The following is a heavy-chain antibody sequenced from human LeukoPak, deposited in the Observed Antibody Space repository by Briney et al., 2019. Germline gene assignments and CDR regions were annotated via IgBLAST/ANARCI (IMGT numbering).Heavy chain of an antibody. CDR3: GRDFNRFDY. V-gene: IGHV1-46*01. CDR1: GYTFTSYY. J-gene: IGHJ4*02. D-gene: IGHD2/OR15-2a*01. Sequence: ASVKVSCKTSGYTFTSYYIHWVRQAPGQGLEWMGVINPSGDSTSYAQRFQGRVTMTRDTPTSTLYMELSSLRSEDTAVYYCGRDFNRFDYWGQGTLVTVSP. CDR2: INPSGDST.